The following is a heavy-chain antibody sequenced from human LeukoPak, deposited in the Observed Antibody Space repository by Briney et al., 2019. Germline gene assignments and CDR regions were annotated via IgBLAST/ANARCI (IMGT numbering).Heavy chain of an antibody. CDR3: ARVYCSGGRCQYYFDY. CDR2: ISSDGGSS. CDR1: GFTFSSYA. D-gene: IGHD2-15*01. V-gene: IGHV3-64*01. J-gene: IGHJ4*02. Sequence: GGSLRLSCAASGFTFSSYAMHWVRQAPGKGLEYVSGISSDGGSSFHVNSVKGRFTISRDNSKDTLYLQMGSLRAEDMAVYYCARVYCSGGRCQYYFDYWGQGTLVTVSS.